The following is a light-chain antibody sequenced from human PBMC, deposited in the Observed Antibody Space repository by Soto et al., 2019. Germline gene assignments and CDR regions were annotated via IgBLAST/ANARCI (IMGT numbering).Light chain of an antibody. Sequence: EIVLTQSPGTLSLSPGERATLSCRASQSVSNNYLAWYQQKPGQAPRLLIYGASTRATGIPARFSGGGSGTEFTLTITSLQSEDFAVYYCHQYNGWPRTFGQGTKVDIK. CDR3: HQYNGWPRT. V-gene: IGKV3-15*01. CDR2: GAS. CDR1: QSVSNN. J-gene: IGKJ1*01.